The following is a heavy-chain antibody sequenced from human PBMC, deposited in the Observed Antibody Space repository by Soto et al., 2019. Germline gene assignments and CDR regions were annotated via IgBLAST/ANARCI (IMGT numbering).Heavy chain of an antibody. J-gene: IGHJ6*02. V-gene: IGHV3-23*01. CDR2: ISGSGGST. CDR3: ARDSREPPPRGGPLGMDV. Sequence: PGGSLRLSCAASGFTFSSYAMSWVRQAPGKGLEWVSAISGSGGSTYYADSVKGRFTISRDNSKNTLYLQMNSLRAEDTAVYYCARDSREPPPRGGPLGMDVWGQGTTVTVSS. D-gene: IGHD1-26*01. CDR1: GFTFSSYA.